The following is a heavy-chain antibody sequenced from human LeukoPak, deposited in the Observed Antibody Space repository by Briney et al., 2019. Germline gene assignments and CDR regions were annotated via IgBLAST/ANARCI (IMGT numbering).Heavy chain of an antibody. CDR2: IDAGNGDT. Sequence: ASVKVSCKASGYTFSDYAMHWVRQAPGQRFEWMGWIDAGNGDTRYSQKFQGRVTITRDTFASTAYIELRSLRSEDTAVFYCARGPPRLNWFDPWGQGTLVTVSS. V-gene: IGHV1-3*01. D-gene: IGHD6-25*01. J-gene: IGHJ5*02. CDR3: ARGPPRLNWFDP. CDR1: GYTFSDYA.